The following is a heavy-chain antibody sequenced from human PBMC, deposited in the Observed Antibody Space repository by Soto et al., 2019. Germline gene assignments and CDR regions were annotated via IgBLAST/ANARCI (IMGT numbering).Heavy chain of an antibody. Sequence: EVQLVESGGGLVKPGGSLRLSCAASGFTFSSYSMNWVRQAPGKGLEWVSSISSSSSYIYYADSVKGRFTISRDSAKNSLYLQMNSLRAEDTAVYYCARDTTRWFGVFDYWGQGTLVTVSS. J-gene: IGHJ4*02. CDR1: GFTFSSYS. CDR3: ARDTTRWFGVFDY. V-gene: IGHV3-21*01. CDR2: ISSSSSYI. D-gene: IGHD3-10*01.